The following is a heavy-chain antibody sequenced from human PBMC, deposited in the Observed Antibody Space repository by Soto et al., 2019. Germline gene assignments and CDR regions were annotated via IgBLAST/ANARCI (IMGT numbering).Heavy chain of an antibody. CDR2: IIPILGIA. V-gene: IGHV1-69*02. J-gene: IGHJ6*03. Sequence: ASVEVSCKASGGTFSSYTISWVRQAPGQGLEWMGRIIPILGIANYAQKFQGRVTITADKSTSTAYKELSSLRSEDTAVYYCASRGGFGIAAHYYYYYMDVWGKGTTVTVSS. CDR3: ASRGGFGIAAHYYYYYMDV. CDR1: GGTFSSYT. D-gene: IGHD6-6*01.